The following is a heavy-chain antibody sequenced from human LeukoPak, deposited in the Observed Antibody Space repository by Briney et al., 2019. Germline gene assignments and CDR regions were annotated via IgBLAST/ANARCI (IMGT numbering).Heavy chain of an antibody. V-gene: IGHV3-53*01. Sequence: GGSLRLSCAASGFTVSSNYMSWVRQAPGKGLEWVSVIYSGGSTYHADSVKGRFTISRDNSKNTLYLQMNNLRAEDTAVYYCASGSGSYRTPYYYMDVWGKGTTVTVSS. CDR1: GFTVSSNY. D-gene: IGHD3-10*01. CDR2: IYSGGST. J-gene: IGHJ6*03. CDR3: ASGSGSYRTPYYYMDV.